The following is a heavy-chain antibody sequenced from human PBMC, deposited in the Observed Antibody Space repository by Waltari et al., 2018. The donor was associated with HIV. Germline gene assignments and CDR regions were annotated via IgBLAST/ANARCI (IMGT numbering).Heavy chain of an antibody. CDR2: MSYSGGT. CDR1: GGSMTSSSYY. J-gene: IGHJ5*02. V-gene: IGHV4-39*01. D-gene: IGHD4-4*01. Sequence: QLQLQESGPGLVKSSETLSLTCTVSGGSMTSSSYYWGWIRQPPGKGLEWIGSMSYSGGTYHNPSLRSRLTISVDTSKNQFSLKLTSVTAADTAVYYRARSFSGYSNYFDPWGQGTLVTVSS. CDR3: ARSFSGYSNYFDP.